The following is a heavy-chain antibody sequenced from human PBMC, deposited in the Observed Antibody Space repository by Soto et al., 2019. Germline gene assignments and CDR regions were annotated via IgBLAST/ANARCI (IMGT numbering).Heavy chain of an antibody. CDR1: GLTFSSYA. Sequence: GGSLRLSCAASGLTFSSYAMSWVRQAPGKGLEWVSGISGSGGSTYYADSVKGRFTTSRDNSKNTLYLQMNSLRAEDTAVYYFAKVFLPYDSSGYYFGNYFDYWGLGTLVTVSS. V-gene: IGHV3-23*01. J-gene: IGHJ4*02. D-gene: IGHD3-22*01. CDR2: ISGSGGST. CDR3: AKVFLPYDSSGYYFGNYFDY.